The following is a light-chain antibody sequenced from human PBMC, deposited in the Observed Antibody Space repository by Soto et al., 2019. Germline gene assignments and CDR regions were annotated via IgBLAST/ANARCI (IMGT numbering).Light chain of an antibody. Sequence: EIVLTQSPATQSLSPGERATLSCRASQSVSSYLAWYQQRPGQAPRLLIYDASNRSTGVPARFSGSGAGTDFTLTISSVEPADLAGSYCPRRATWPLPFGGGTKLEFK. CDR1: QSVSSY. CDR3: PRRATWPLP. CDR2: DAS. J-gene: IGKJ4*01. V-gene: IGKV3-11*01.